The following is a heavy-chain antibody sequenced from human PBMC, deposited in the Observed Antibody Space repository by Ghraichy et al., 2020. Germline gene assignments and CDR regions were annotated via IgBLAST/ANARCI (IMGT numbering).Heavy chain of an antibody. CDR2: ISGSGTTI. V-gene: IGHV3-48*03. J-gene: IGHJ4*02. CDR1: GFTFSDYE. D-gene: IGHD3-3*01. Sequence: GESLRLSCAASGFTFSDYEMTWVRQAPGKGLECVAYISGSGTTIYYADSVKDRFTISRDNAKNSVYLQMNSLRAEDTAVYYCTRVEDYFWSGYHRLPDYWGQGTLVTVSS. CDR3: TRVEDYFWSGYHRLPDY.